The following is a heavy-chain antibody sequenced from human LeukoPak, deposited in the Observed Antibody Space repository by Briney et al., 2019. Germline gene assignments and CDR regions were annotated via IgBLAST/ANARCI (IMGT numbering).Heavy chain of an antibody. CDR3: ARAKDIVVVPAAVPAGAFDI. Sequence: ASVKVSCKASGGTFSSYAISWVRQAPGQGLEWMGIINPSGGSTSYAQKFQGRVTVTRDTSTSTVYMELSSLRSEDTAVYYCARAKDIVVVPAAVPAGAFDIWGQGTMVTVSS. D-gene: IGHD2-2*01. CDR1: GGTFSSYA. CDR2: INPSGGST. J-gene: IGHJ3*02. V-gene: IGHV1-46*01.